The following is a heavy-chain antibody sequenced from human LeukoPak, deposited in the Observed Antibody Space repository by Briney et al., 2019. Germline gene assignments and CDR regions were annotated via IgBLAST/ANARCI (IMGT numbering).Heavy chain of an antibody. J-gene: IGHJ4*02. CDR3: ARNQGHSDYGLDY. D-gene: IGHD4-17*01. Sequence: ASVKVSCKASGYTFTSYDINWVRQATGQGLEWMGSMNPNSTNTAYAKRFQGRVTITRNTSINTAYIELSSLTSEDTAVYYCARNQGHSDYGLDYWGQGTLVTVSS. CDR2: MNPNSTNT. V-gene: IGHV1-8*01. CDR1: GYTFTSYD.